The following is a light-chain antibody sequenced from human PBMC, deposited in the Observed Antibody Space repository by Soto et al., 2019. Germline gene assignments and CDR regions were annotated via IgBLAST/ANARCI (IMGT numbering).Light chain of an antibody. CDR3: QTWGSDIVV. CDR1: SGHSNYA. V-gene: IGLV4-69*01. CDR2: LNSDGSH. Sequence: QLVLTQSPSASASLGASVKLTCTLSSGHSNYAIAWHQQQSEKGPRYLMKLNSDGSHSKGDGIPDRFSGSSSGAERYLTISSLQSEDEADYHCQTWGSDIVVFGGGTKLTVL. J-gene: IGLJ2*01.